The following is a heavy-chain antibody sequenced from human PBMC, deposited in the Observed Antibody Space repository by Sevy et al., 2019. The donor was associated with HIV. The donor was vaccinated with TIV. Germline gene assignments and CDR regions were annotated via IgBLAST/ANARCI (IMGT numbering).Heavy chain of an antibody. CDR3: ARDHDRGITMVQGVITNPYYYYGMDV. V-gene: IGHV1-69*13. CDR1: GGTFSSYA. D-gene: IGHD3-10*01. Sequence: SVKVSCKASGGTFSSYAISWVRQAPGQGLEWMGGIIPIFGTANYAQKFQGRVTITADESTSTAYMELSSLRSEDTAVYYCARDHDRGITMVQGVITNPYYYYGMDVWGQGTTVTVSS. J-gene: IGHJ6*02. CDR2: IIPIFGTA.